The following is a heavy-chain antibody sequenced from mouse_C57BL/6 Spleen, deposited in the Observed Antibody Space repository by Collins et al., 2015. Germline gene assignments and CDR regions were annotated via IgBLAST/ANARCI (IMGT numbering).Heavy chain of an antibody. D-gene: IGHD2-4*01. J-gene: IGHJ4*01. Sequence: VQLQESRTWPRETFSVSVSHLLCHWLLHHQCLLLELDPAVSRNKLEWMGYISYDDGNNCNPSLKNRISITRDTSKNQFFLKLNSVTTADTATYYCARGMITTAMDYWGQGTSVTVSS. CDR2: ISYDDGN. CDR1: LLHHQCLL. V-gene: IGHV3-6*02. CDR3: ARGMITTAMDY.